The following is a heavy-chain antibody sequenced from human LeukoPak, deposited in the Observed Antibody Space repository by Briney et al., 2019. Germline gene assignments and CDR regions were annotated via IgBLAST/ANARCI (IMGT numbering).Heavy chain of an antibody. Sequence: GESLKISCRSSGHDFTSYWIAWVRQLPGKGLEWMGIIHPSDSETQYGPSFQGQVTISADNSISTAYLQWSRLKASDTAMYYCARHPSCTSGWPLDYWGQGTLVTVSS. CDR2: IHPSDSET. V-gene: IGHV5-51*01. CDR1: GHDFTSYW. D-gene: IGHD6-19*01. J-gene: IGHJ4*02. CDR3: ARHPSCTSGWPLDY.